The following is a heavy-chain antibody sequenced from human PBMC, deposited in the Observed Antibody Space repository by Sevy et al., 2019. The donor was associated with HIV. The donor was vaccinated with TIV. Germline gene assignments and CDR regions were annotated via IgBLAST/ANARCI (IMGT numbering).Heavy chain of an antibody. CDR2: ISYDGRNK. V-gene: IGHV3-30*18. CDR1: GITFTTSG. D-gene: IGHD3-9*01. J-gene: IGHJ6*02. CDR3: AKDFTGYNGMDV. Sequence: GGSLRLSCAVSGITFTTSGMHWVRQAPGKGLEGVAVISYDGRNKFYGDSVEGRFTIPRENSKNMLYLQMNSLRTEETAVYYCAKDFTGYNGMDVWGQGTMVTVSS.